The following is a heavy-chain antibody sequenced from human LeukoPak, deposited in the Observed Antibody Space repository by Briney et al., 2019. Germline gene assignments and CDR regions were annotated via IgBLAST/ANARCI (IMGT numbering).Heavy chain of an antibody. D-gene: IGHD3-9*01. CDR1: GGSFSGYY. Sequence: SETLSLTCAVYGGSFSGYYWSWIRQPPGKGLERIGEINHSGSTNYNPSLKSRVTISVDTSKNQFSLKLSSVTAADTAVYYCARDLNVLRYFDYYYYYGMDVWGKGTTVTVSS. CDR3: ARDLNVLRYFDYYYYYGMDV. V-gene: IGHV4-34*01. J-gene: IGHJ6*04. CDR2: INHSGST.